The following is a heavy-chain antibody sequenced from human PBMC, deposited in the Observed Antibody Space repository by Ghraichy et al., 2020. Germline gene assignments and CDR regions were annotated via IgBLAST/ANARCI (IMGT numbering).Heavy chain of an antibody. Sequence: GGSLRLSCAASEFIVSSNYMSWVRQAPGKGLEWVSVIYSGGKTNYADSVKGRFTISRDISKNTLYLQMNSLRAEDTAMYYCARDGSGWFFDYWGQGTRVTVSS. CDR3: ARDGSGWFFDY. CDR1: EFIVSSNY. CDR2: IYSGGKT. V-gene: IGHV3-53*01. D-gene: IGHD2-15*01. J-gene: IGHJ4*02.